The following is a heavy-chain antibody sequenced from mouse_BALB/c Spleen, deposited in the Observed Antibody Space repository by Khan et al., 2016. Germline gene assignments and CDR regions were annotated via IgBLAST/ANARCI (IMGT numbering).Heavy chain of an antibody. J-gene: IGHJ2*01. CDR2: INPSSGYT. D-gene: IGHD1-1*01. V-gene: IGHV1-4*02. CDR1: GYTFISYT. CDR3: SRGYFYGSSPLDY. Sequence: QVQLQQSAAELARPGASVKMSCKASGYTFISYTMHWVKQRPGQGLEWIGYINPSSGYTEYNQNFKDKTTLTADKSSSTANMQLSSLTSEDSAVYYCSRGYFYGSSPLDYWGQGTTRTVSS.